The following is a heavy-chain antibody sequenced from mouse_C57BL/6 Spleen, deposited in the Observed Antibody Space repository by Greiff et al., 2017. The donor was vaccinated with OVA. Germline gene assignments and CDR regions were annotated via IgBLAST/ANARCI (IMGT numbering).Heavy chain of an antibody. V-gene: IGHV1-54*01. Sequence: QVQLQQSGAELVRPGTSVKVSCKASGYAFTNYLIEWVKQRPGQGLEWIGVINPGSGGTNYNEKFKGKATLTADKSSSTAYMQLSSLTSEDSAVYFCAKVQLGYFDVWGTGTTVTVSS. D-gene: IGHD4-1*02. CDR2: INPGSGGT. CDR1: GYAFTNYL. CDR3: AKVQLGYFDV. J-gene: IGHJ1*03.